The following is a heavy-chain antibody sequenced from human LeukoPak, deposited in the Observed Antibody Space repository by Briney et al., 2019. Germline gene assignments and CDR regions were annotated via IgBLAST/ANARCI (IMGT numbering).Heavy chain of an antibody. CDR3: AREIQP. J-gene: IGHJ5*02. CDR1: GGSISTSNYY. CDR2: IFYSGST. D-gene: IGHD1-1*01. Sequence: PSETLSLTCTVSGGSISTSNYYWGWIRQPPGKGLEWIGNIFYSGSTYYNASLKSRVTISVDTPRTHFSLKLSSVTAADTAVYYCAREIQPWGQGTLVTVSS. V-gene: IGHV4-39*02.